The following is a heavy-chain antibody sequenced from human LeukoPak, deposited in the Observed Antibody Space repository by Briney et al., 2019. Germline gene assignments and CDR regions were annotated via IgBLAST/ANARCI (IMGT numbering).Heavy chain of an antibody. CDR1: GFTFSSYG. V-gene: IGHV3-33*02. J-gene: IGHJ4*02. Sequence: GGSLRLSCAASGFTFSSYGMHWVRQAPGKGLEWVAFIRYDGSNKYYADSVKGRFTISRDNATNSLFLQMNSLRAEDTAMYYCARKSGYARDYWGQGNLVTVSS. CDR3: ARKSGYARDY. CDR2: IRYDGSNK. D-gene: IGHD5-12*01.